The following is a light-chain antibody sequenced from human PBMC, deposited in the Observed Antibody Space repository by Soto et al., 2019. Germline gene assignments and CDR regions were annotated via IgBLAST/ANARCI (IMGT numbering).Light chain of an antibody. V-gene: IGKV3-11*01. CDR1: QSVSNY. CDR2: DAS. CDR3: QQRSSWSLLN. Sequence: EIVLTQSPATLSLSPGERATLSCRASQSVSNYLAWFQQEPGQAPRLLIYDASNRATGIPARFSGSGSGTDFTLTISSLEPEDFAVYYCQQRSSWSLLNFGGGTKVEI. J-gene: IGKJ4*01.